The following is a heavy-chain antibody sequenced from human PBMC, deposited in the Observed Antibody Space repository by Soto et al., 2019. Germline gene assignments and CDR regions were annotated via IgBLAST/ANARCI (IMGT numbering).Heavy chain of an antibody. Sequence: EVQLLESGGGLVQPGGSLRLSCAASGFTFSSYAMIWVRQAPGKGLEWVSAIGGRGGSTIYADSVKGRFTISRDNSKNTLSLQMSTLRAEDTAVYYCARRDSRGWYYFDYWGQGTLVTVSS. CDR3: ARRDSRGWYYFDY. V-gene: IGHV3-23*01. CDR1: GFTFSSYA. J-gene: IGHJ4*02. D-gene: IGHD6-19*01. CDR2: IGGRGGST.